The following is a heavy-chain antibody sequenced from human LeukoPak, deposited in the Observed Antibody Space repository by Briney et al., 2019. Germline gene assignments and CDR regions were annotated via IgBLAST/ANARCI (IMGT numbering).Heavy chain of an antibody. Sequence: GASVKVSCKASGGTFSSYAISWVRQAPGQGLEWMGGIIPIFGTANYAQKFQGRVTITADESTSTAYMELSSLRSEDTAVYYCARGGWELGVYFDYWGQGTLVAVSS. V-gene: IGHV1-69*01. CDR2: IIPIFGTA. J-gene: IGHJ4*02. D-gene: IGHD1-26*01. CDR1: GGTFSSYA. CDR3: ARGGWELGVYFDY.